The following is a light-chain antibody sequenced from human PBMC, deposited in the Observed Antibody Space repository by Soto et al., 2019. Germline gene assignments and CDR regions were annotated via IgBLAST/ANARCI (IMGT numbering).Light chain of an antibody. Sequence: DIMMTQSPDSLAVSLGERATINCKSSQSVLYSSNNKNYLAWFQQKPGQPPKVLIYWASTRESGVPDRFSGGGSGTDFTLSISSLQAEDVAVYYCQQYYSDPITFGQGTRLEIK. CDR2: WAS. V-gene: IGKV4-1*01. CDR3: QQYYSDPIT. CDR1: QSVLYSSNNKNY. J-gene: IGKJ5*01.